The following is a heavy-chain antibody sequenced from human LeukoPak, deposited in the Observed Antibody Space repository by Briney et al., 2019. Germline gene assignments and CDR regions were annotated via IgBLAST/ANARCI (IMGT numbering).Heavy chain of an antibody. CDR1: ANTFTRQW. CDR3: ARMPSVTTSPWFFDL. D-gene: IGHD1-14*01. J-gene: IGHJ2*01. Sequence: KPGESLKISCKGSANTFTRQWIGWVRQVPGKGLEWMGVIYPGDSETRYSPSLQGQVIISADKSKYTAYLQWTSLKTSDTAIYYCARMPSVTTSPWFFDLWGSGTLVTVSS. V-gene: IGHV5-51*01. CDR2: IYPGDSET.